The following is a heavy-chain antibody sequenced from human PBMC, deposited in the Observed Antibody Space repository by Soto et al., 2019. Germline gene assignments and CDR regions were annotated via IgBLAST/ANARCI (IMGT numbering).Heavy chain of an antibody. Sequence: QVQVVQSGEEVKKPGASVKVSCKASGYTFTNYGFSWVRQAPGQGLEWMGWISGYNGNTKYAEKFQGRVTMTTDTSTSTADMELRSLRSDDTAVYYCAREGQQPYYYYGMDVWGQGTAVTVSS. V-gene: IGHV1-18*01. CDR1: GYTFTNYG. J-gene: IGHJ6*02. CDR3: AREGQQPYYYYGMDV. CDR2: ISGYNGNT. D-gene: IGHD6-13*01.